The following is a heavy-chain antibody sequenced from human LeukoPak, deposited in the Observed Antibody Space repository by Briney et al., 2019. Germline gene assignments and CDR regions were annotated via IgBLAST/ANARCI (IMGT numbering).Heavy chain of an antibody. CDR1: GGSISDYY. CDR3: ARHPYSSNAFDS. J-gene: IGHJ4*02. V-gene: IGHV4-59*08. Sequence: SETLSLTCTVSGGSISDYYWSWIRRPQGKELNWIGYVYSTGSTNYNPSLKSRVTISVDTPKNQFSLRLRFVTAADTAVYYCARHPYSSNAFDSWDQGTLVTVSS. D-gene: IGHD6-13*01. CDR2: VYSTGST.